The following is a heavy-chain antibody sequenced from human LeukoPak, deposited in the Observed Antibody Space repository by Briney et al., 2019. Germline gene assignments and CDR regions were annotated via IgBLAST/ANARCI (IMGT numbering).Heavy chain of an antibody. Sequence: GGSLRLSCAASGFTFNNYGMHWVRQAPGKGLEWVAVISYDGPNKYYADSVKGRFTISRDNAKNSLYLQMNRLRVEDTAVYYCARIRFGESYAPKSYYYYYMDVWGIGTTVAISS. CDR2: ISYDGPNK. CDR1: GFTFNNYG. CDR3: ARIRFGESYAPKSYYYYYMDV. V-gene: IGHV3-30*03. D-gene: IGHD3-10*01. J-gene: IGHJ6*03.